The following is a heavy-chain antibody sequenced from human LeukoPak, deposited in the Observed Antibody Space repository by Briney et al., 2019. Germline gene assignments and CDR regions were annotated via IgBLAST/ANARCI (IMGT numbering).Heavy chain of an antibody. CDR2: ISDDGNNE. CDR3: ARSYRYSGWKYFDY. D-gene: IGHD5-12*01. J-gene: IGHJ4*02. V-gene: IGHV3-30-3*01. Sequence: GRSLRLSCATSGFTFNKYSFHWVRQAPGKGLEWVAVISDDGNNEYYVDSVKGRFTISRDNSKNTPYLQMNSLRTEDTAMYYCARSYRYSGWKYFDYWGQGTLVTVSS. CDR1: GFTFNKYS.